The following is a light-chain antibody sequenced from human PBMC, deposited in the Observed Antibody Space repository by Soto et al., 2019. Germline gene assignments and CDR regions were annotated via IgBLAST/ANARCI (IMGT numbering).Light chain of an antibody. CDR3: QTWGTGIQV. Sequence: QSVLTQSPSASASLGASVKLTCTLSSGHSSYAIAWHQQQPEKGPRYLMKLNSDGSHSKGDGIPDRFSGSSSGAERSLTISSLQSEDEADYYLQTWGTGIQVFGGGTKLTVL. V-gene: IGLV4-69*01. CDR2: LNSDGSH. J-gene: IGLJ3*02. CDR1: SGHSSYA.